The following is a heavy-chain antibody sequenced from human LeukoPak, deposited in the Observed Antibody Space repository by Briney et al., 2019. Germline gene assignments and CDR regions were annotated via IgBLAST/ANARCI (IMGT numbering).Heavy chain of an antibody. CDR2: IYPGDSDT. CDR3: ARIAARRSHYYFDY. D-gene: IGHD6-6*01. V-gene: IGHV5-51*01. CDR1: GYSFTSYW. Sequence: GESLKISGKGSGYSFTSYWIGWVRQMPGKGPEGMGIIYPGDSDTRYSPSFQGQVTISADKSISTAYLQWSSLKASDTAMYYCARIAARRSHYYFDYWGQGTLVTVSS. J-gene: IGHJ4*02.